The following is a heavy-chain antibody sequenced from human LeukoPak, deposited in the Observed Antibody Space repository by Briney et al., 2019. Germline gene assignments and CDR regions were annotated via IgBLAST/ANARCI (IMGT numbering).Heavy chain of an antibody. CDR1: GFTFSSYW. V-gene: IGHV3-7*01. D-gene: IGHD3-10*01. CDR3: ATGRGFAEF. J-gene: IGHJ4*02. CDR2: IKQDGSEK. Sequence: PGGSLRLSCAASGFTFSSYWMSWVRQAPGKGPEWVVNIKQDGSEKNYVDSVRGRFTISRDNAKNSLYLQMNSLRAEDTAVYYSATGRGFAEFWGQGTLVTVSS.